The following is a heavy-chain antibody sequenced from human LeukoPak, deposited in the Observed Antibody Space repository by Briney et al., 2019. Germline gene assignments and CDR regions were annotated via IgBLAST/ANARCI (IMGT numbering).Heavy chain of an antibody. D-gene: IGHD2-2*02. Sequence: SETLSLTCAVYGGSFSGYYWSWIRQPPGKGLEWIGEINHSGSTNYNPSLKSRVTIPVDTSKNQFSLKLSSVTAADTAVYYCARARDIVVVPAAISHYGMDVWGQGTTVTVSS. J-gene: IGHJ6*02. CDR1: GGSFSGYY. V-gene: IGHV4-34*01. CDR3: ARARDIVVVPAAISHYGMDV. CDR2: INHSGST.